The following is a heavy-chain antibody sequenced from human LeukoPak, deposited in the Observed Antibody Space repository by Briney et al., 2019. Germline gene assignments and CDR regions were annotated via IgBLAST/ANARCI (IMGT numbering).Heavy chain of an antibody. Sequence: ASVKVSCKASGYTFISYAIHWVRQAPGQRLEWMGWTGNGNTKYSQKFQGRVTITRDTSASTAYMELSSLRSEDTAVYYCARETTVTYNSDAFDIWGQGTMVTVSS. CDR3: ARETTVTYNSDAFDI. CDR2: TGNGNT. CDR1: GYTFISYA. V-gene: IGHV1-3*01. J-gene: IGHJ3*02. D-gene: IGHD4-17*01.